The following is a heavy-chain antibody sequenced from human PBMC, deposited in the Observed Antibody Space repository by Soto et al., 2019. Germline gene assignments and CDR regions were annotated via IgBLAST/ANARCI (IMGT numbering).Heavy chain of an antibody. J-gene: IGHJ4*02. CDR1: GGSTDSRSHY. V-gene: IGHV4-39*01. CDR3: ARQPRGPGYGERGLYFDH. Sequence: SETLSLTCTVSGGSTDSRSHYWGWIRQPPGRGLEWIGSVYCSGSNHDNPAIQSRVTISVDTYRNQFSLNLISVTAADTALYFCARQPRGPGYGERGLYFDHWGQGTLVTVSS. D-gene: IGHD3-16*01. CDR2: VYCSGSN.